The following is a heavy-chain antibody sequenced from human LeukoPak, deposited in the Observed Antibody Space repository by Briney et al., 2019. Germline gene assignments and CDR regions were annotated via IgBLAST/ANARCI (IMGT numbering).Heavy chain of an antibody. Sequence: PSETLSLTCAVYGRSFSGYYWSWIRQPPGKGLEWIGEINHSGSTNYNPSLKSRVTISVDTSKNQFSLKLSSVTAADTAVYYCARGGVWSGYPNWFDPWGQGTLVTVSS. CDR1: GRSFSGYY. CDR3: ARGGVWSGYPNWFDP. J-gene: IGHJ5*02. CDR2: INHSGST. V-gene: IGHV4-34*01. D-gene: IGHD3-3*01.